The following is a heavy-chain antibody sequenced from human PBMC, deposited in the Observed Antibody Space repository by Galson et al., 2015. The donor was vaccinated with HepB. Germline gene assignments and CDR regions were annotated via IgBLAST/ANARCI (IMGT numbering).Heavy chain of an antibody. Sequence: SVKVSCKASGYTFTSYGITWVRQVPGQGLEWMGWISPYNGNTKYAQKFQGRVTMTTDTSPSTAYMELRSLRSVDTAVYYCARVEAMVRELHWVEHWGQGSLVTVSS. CDR2: ISPYNGNT. J-gene: IGHJ5*02. D-gene: IGHD3-10*01. CDR3: ARVEAMVRELHWVEH. V-gene: IGHV1-18*01. CDR1: GYTFTSYG.